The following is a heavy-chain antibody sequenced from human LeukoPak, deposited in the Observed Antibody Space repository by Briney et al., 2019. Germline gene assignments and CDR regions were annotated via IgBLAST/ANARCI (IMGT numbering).Heavy chain of an antibody. D-gene: IGHD2-15*01. Sequence: GGSLRLSCAASGFTFSSYGMSWVRQAPGKGLEWVSAISGSGGSTYYADSVKGRFTISRDNSKNTLYLQMNSLRAEDTAVYYCAKASCSGGSCYDFDYWGQGTLVTVSS. V-gene: IGHV3-23*01. J-gene: IGHJ4*02. CDR3: AKASCSGGSCYDFDY. CDR2: ISGSGGST. CDR1: GFTFSSYG.